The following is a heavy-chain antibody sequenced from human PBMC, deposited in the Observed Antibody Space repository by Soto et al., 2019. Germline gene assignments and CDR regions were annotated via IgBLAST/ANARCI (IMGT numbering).Heavy chain of an antibody. CDR2: IWYDGSNK. CDR1: GFTFNTYG. V-gene: IGHV3-33*06. D-gene: IGHD2-8*01. CDR3: AKDRQPDGRWPFDH. J-gene: IGHJ4*02. Sequence: GGSLRLSCTASGFTFNTYGMHWVRQAPGEGLEWVAIIWYDGSNKYYADSVKGRFTISRDDSNNVLYLQMHSLRAEDTAVYYCAKDRQPDGRWPFDHWGKGTLVTVSS.